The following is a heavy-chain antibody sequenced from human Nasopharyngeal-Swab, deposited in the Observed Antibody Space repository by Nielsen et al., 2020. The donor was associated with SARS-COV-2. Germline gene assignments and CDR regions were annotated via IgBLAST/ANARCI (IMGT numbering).Heavy chain of an antibody. V-gene: IGHV1-2*06. CDR3: ARLLSGYDRYYFDY. D-gene: IGHD5-12*01. CDR2: INPNSGGT. J-gene: IGHJ4*02. Sequence: WVRQAPGQGLEWMGLINPNSGGTNYAQKFQGRVTMTRDTSISTAYMELIRLRSDDTAVYYCARLLSGYDRYYFDYWGQGTLVTVSS.